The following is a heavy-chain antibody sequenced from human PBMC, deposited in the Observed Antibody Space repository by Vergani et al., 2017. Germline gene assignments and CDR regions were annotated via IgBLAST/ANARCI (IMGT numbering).Heavy chain of an antibody. CDR1: GGSFSGYY. CDR2: ITHTGST. CDR3: ARGPLISYGSGNYYNY. Sequence: QVQLQQWGAELLKPSDTLSLTCAVYGGSFSGYYWSWIRQPPGKGLEWIGEITHTGSTSYNPSLKTRVTMSVDTSKNQFSLRLSSVTAADTAVYYCARGPLISYGSGNYYNYWGQGTRVTVSS. D-gene: IGHD3-10*01. J-gene: IGHJ4*02. V-gene: IGHV4-34*02.